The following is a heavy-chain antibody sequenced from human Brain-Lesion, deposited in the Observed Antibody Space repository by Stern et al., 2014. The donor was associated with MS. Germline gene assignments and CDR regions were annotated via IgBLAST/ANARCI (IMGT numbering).Heavy chain of an antibody. D-gene: IGHD1-26*01. CDR2: INSDGSNT. V-gene: IGHV3-74*02. CDR1: GFTFSTYW. J-gene: IGHJ4*02. Sequence: VQLVDSGGGLVQPGGSLRLSCAASGFTFSTYWLHWVRPAPGKGLVWVSRINSDGSNTSYADSVKGRFTISRDNAKNTLYLQMNSLRAEDTAVYYCARATGKNSYSYWGQGTLVTVSS. CDR3: ARATGKNSYSY.